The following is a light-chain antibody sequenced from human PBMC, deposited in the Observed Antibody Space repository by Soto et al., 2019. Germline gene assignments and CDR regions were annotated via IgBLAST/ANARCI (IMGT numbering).Light chain of an antibody. Sequence: SLKKKITITWRASQSISSYLNWYQQKPGKAPKLLIYAASSLQSGVPSRFSGSGSGTDFTLTISSLQPEDFATYYCQQSYRTPQTSGQGTKVDLK. CDR3: QQSYRTPQT. CDR1: QSISSY. V-gene: IGKV1-39*01. CDR2: AAS. J-gene: IGKJ1*01.